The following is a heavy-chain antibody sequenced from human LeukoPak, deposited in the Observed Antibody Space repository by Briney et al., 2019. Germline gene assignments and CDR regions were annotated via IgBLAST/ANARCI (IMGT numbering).Heavy chain of an antibody. CDR1: GFTVSSNY. CDR3: AREPGPGYGSGNQDDAFDI. J-gene: IGHJ3*02. V-gene: IGHV3-53*01. CDR2: IYSGGST. Sequence: GGSLRLSCAASGFTVSSNYMSWVRQAPGKGLEWVSVIYSGGSTYYADSVKGRFTISRDNSKNTLYLQMNSLRAEDTAVYYCAREPGPGYGSGNQDDAFDIWGQGTMVTVSS. D-gene: IGHD3-10*01.